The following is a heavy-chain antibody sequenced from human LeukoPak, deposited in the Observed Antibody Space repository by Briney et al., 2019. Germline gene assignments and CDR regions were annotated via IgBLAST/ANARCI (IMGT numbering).Heavy chain of an antibody. V-gene: IGHV4-34*01. CDR1: GGSFSGYY. CDR2: INHSGST. J-gene: IGHJ6*02. D-gene: IGHD5-18*01. CDR3: AREGYSYNYGMDV. Sequence: SETLSLTCAVYGGSFSGYYWSWIRQPPGKGLEWLGEINHSGSTNYNPSLKSRVTISVDTSKNQFSLKLSSVTAADTAVYYCAREGYSYNYGMDVWGQGTTVTVSS.